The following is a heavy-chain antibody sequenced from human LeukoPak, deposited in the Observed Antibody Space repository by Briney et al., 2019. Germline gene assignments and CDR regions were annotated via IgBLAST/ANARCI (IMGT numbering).Heavy chain of an antibody. J-gene: IGHJ4*02. Sequence: SETLSLTCAVSGGSFSGYYWSWIRQTPGKGLEWIGEINPSGSTNFNPSLKSRVTISVDTSKNQFSLKLSSVTAADTAVYYCARVNYDILTGYISYFDYWGQGTLVTVSS. CDR1: GGSFSGYY. D-gene: IGHD3-9*01. CDR3: ARVNYDILTGYISYFDY. V-gene: IGHV4-34*01. CDR2: INPSGST.